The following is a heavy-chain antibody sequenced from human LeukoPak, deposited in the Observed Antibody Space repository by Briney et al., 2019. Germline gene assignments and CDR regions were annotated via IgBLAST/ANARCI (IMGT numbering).Heavy chain of an antibody. J-gene: IGHJ4*02. CDR3: AKDRDCSSTSCYVPFDS. D-gene: IGHD2-2*01. CDR2: ISGSGRTT. V-gene: IGHV3-23*01. CDR1: GFTFSGYD. Sequence: GGSLRLSCAASGFTFSGYDMTWVRQAPGKGLEWVSGISGSGRTTNYADSVKGRFTISRDNSKNTLFLQMNNLRAEDTAVYYCAKDRDCSSTSCYVPFDSWGQGTLVTVSS.